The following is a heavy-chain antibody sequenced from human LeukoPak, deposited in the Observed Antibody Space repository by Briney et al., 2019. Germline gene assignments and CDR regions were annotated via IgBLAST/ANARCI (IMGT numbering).Heavy chain of an antibody. CDR2: INPNSGGT. CDR3: ARDRSNNDY. D-gene: IGHD4-11*01. J-gene: IGHJ4*02. V-gene: IGHV1-2*06. CDR1: GYTFTGCY. Sequence: ASVKVSCKASGYTFTGCYMHWVRQAPGQGLEWMGRINPNSGGTNYAQKFQGRVTMTRDTSTTTAYMELRSLRSDDTAMYYCARDRSNNDYWGQGTLVTVSS.